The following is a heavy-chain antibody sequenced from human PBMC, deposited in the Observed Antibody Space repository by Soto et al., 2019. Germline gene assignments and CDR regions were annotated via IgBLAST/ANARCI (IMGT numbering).Heavy chain of an antibody. V-gene: IGHV4-38-2*02. CDR3: ARDRNRGSRPDAFDI. CDR2: IIHSGNT. Sequence: SETLSLTCTVSDYSIGSGYYWGWIRQPPGKGLEWIGSIIHSGNTNYNPSLKSRVTMSVDTSKNQFSLKLSSVIAADTAVYYCARDRNRGSRPDAFDIWGQGTMVT. CDR1: DYSIGSGYY. D-gene: IGHD1-26*01. J-gene: IGHJ3*02.